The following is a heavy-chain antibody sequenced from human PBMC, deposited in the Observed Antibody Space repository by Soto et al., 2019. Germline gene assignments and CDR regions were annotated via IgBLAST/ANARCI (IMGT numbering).Heavy chain of an antibody. J-gene: IGHJ4*02. CDR3: AKLGVATSGDYY. V-gene: IGHV3-23*01. CDR1: VFIIFKHA. D-gene: IGHD5-12*01. CDR2: ISGGGQGT. Sequence: RLSCEAAVFIIFKHAMTWVRQAPGKGLEWVSAISGGGQGTYYVDSVKGRFTISRDNSKNLVYLQMDSMRVEDTATYFCAKLGVATSGDYYWGQGILVTVS.